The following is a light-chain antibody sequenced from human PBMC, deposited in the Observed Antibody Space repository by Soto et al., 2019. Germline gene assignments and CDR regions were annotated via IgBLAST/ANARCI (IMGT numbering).Light chain of an antibody. CDR1: SSNNGAGYD. Sequence: QSVLPQPPSVSWASVQRVTISCTGSSSNNGAGYDVHWYQQLPGTAPKLLIYGNSNRPSGVPDRFSGSKSGTSASLAITGLQAEDEADYYCQSYDSSLSGSGVVFGGGTKLTVL. J-gene: IGLJ2*01. CDR3: QSYDSSLSGSGVV. CDR2: GNS. V-gene: IGLV1-40*01.